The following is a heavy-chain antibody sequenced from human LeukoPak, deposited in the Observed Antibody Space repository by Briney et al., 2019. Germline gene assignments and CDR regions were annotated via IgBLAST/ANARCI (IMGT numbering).Heavy chain of an antibody. D-gene: IGHD4-17*01. V-gene: IGHV3-53*01. J-gene: IGHJ5*02. CDR1: GFTVSSNY. CDR2: IYSGGST. CDR3: ARAQDYGDYAPNWFDP. Sequence: QPGGSLRLSCAASGFTVSSNYMSWVRQAPGKGLEWVSVIYSGGSTYYADSVKGRFTISRDNSKNTLYLQMNSLRAEDTAIYYCARAQDYGDYAPNWFDPWGQGTLVTVSS.